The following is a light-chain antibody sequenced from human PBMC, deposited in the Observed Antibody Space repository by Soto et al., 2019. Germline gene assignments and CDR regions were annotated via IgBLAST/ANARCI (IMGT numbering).Light chain of an antibody. CDR3: QQSYSSTWT. CDR1: QSIDNY. J-gene: IGKJ1*01. Sequence: DIQMTQSPSSLSASIGDRVTITCRAGQSIDNYLSWYQQKPGKAPNLLIYATSSLQSGVPSRFSGSGSGTEFTLTISSLQREDFAIYYCQQSYSSTWTFGQGTKVEIK. V-gene: IGKV1-39*01. CDR2: ATS.